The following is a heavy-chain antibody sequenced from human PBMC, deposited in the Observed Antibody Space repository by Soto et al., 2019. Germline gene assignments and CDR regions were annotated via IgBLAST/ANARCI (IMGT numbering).Heavy chain of an antibody. V-gene: IGHV3-23*01. CDR2: ISGSGGST. J-gene: IGHJ4*01. CDR1: GFTFSSYA. D-gene: IGHD6-19*01. Sequence: PGGSLRLSCAASGFTFSSYAMSWVRQAPGKGLEWVSAISGSGGSTYYADSVKGRFTISRDNSKNTLYLQMNSLRAEDTAVYYWAIAMAGKWHHFDYWGHGSLVTVSS. CDR3: AIAMAGKWHHFDY.